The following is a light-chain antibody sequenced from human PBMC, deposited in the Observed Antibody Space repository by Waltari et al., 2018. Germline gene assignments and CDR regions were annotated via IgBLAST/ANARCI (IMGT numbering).Light chain of an antibody. J-gene: IGLJ2*01. CDR2: NNN. CDR3: AAWDDNLRGV. CDR1: YSHLGSKS. V-gene: IGLV1-47*01. Sequence: QSVLTQPPSASGTPGQRVPISCSGSYSHLGSKSVYWYQQLPGPAPKLLIFNNNHRPSGVPDRFSGSKSGTSASLAISGLRSEDEADYYCAAWDDNLRGVFGGGTRLAVL.